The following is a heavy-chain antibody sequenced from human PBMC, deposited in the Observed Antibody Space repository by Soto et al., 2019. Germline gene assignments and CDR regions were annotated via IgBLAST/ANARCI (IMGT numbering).Heavy chain of an antibody. CDR1: GVTFSNYA. CDR2: IITIFGTA. J-gene: IGHJ4*02. D-gene: IGHD3-10*01. V-gene: IGHV1-69*13. CDR3: GCGPGSPSQSYYFHH. Sequence: SVKVSCTAYGVTFSNYAIGLLAHAPVQEVEWLVGIITIFGTANYVEKFYGRVTITADDSSITAYMELSSLISEDTAVYYCGCGPGSPSQSYYFHHWGQGTLVTVSS.